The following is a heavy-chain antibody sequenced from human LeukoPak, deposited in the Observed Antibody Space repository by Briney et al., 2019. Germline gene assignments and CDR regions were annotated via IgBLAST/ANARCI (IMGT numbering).Heavy chain of an antibody. Sequence: GGTLRLSYAACRLTLNSYWMHWVRHAPGKARVCVLDLNSDGRSTTYTESAKDRFTDSRDIPKNTLDLQMNRLRAEDTAVYYSAPSHSSGYYLRSPSWFDAWGQGTLVTASS. V-gene: IGHV3-74*01. CDR2: LNSDGRST. J-gene: IGHJ5*02. D-gene: IGHD3-22*01. CDR3: APSHSSGYYLRSPSWFDA. CDR1: RLTLNSYW.